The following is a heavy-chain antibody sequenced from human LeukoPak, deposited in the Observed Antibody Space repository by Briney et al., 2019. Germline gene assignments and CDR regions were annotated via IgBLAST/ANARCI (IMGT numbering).Heavy chain of an antibody. J-gene: IGHJ5*02. D-gene: IGHD6-13*01. Sequence: PGGSLRLSCVASGLTFSNVWMSWIRQPPGKGLEWIGEINHSGSTNYNPSLKSRVTISVDTSKNQFSLKLSSVTAADTAVYCCARGIFPPYSSSWYRPNWFDPWGQGTLVTVSS. CDR2: INHSGST. CDR1: GLTFSNVW. CDR3: ARGIFPPYSSSWYRPNWFDP. V-gene: IGHV4-34*01.